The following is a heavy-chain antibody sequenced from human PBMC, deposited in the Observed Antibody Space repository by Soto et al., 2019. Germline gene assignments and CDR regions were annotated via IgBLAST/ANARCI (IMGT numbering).Heavy chain of an antibody. CDR3: ARGRFGSGTVHWYFDL. CDR2: IWYDGTNE. CDR1: GFTFSDYG. J-gene: IGHJ2*01. Sequence: QVQLVESGGGVVQPGRSLRLSCASSGFTFSDYGMHWVRQAPGKGLEWVTVIWYDGTNENYEDSVKGRFTISRDNSKNTVNLQMNSLRAEDTAVYYCARGRFGSGTVHWYFDLWGRGTLVTVSS. V-gene: IGHV3-33*01. D-gene: IGHD6-25*01.